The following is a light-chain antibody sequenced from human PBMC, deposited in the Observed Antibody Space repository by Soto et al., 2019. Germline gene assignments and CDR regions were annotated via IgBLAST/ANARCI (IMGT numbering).Light chain of an antibody. J-gene: IGKJ2*01. CDR1: QSISNW. Sequence: DIQMTQSPSTLSASVGDRVTITCRASQSISNWLAWYQQKPGKAPKLLIYRTSALESGVPSRFSGSGSGTEFTLTISSLQPDDFAAYYCQQYNCYSHTFGQGTKVEIK. V-gene: IGKV1-5*03. CDR2: RTS. CDR3: QQYNCYSHT.